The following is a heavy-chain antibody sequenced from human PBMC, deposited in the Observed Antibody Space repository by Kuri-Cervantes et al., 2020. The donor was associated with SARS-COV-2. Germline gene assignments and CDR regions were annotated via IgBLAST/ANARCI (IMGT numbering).Heavy chain of an antibody. D-gene: IGHD3-10*01. CDR1: GFTSSNYG. J-gene: IGHJ4*02. CDR3: AKDWSGTSGAGSPVFDY. V-gene: IGHV3-33*06. CDR2: IWYDGSNK. Sequence: GGSLRLSCAASGFTSSNYGVHWVRQAPGKGLEWVAVIWYDGSNKYYADSVKGRFTISRDHSKNTVILQMTSLRAEDTAVYYCAKDWSGTSGAGSPVFDYWGQGTLVTVSS.